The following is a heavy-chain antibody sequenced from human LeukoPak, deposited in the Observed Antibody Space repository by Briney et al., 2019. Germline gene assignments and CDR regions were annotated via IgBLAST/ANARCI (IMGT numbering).Heavy chain of an antibody. V-gene: IGHV3-23*01. Sequence: GGSLRLSCAASGFSFKTFAMSWVRQAPGKGLEWVPSITGSGHDSYYADSVKGRFTISRDNSKNTLYLQMSSLRAEDTAVYYCAREWYYRMDVWGQGTTVTVSS. CDR3: AREWYYRMDV. J-gene: IGHJ6*02. CDR2: ITGSGHDS. CDR1: GFSFKTFA.